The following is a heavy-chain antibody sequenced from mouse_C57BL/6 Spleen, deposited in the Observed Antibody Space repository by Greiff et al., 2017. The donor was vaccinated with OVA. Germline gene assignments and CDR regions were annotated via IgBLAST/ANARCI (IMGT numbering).Heavy chain of an antibody. CDR3: ERHDYDARGYYFDY. V-gene: IGHV5-17*01. CDR2: ISSGSSTI. Sequence: EVMLVESGGGLVKPGGSLKLSCAASGFTFSDYGMHWVRQAPEKGMEWVAYISSGSSTIYYADTVKGRFTISRDNAKNTLFLQMTSLRTENTDMYYCERHDYDARGYYFDYWGQGTTLTVSS. J-gene: IGHJ2*01. D-gene: IGHD2-4*01. CDR1: GFTFSDYG.